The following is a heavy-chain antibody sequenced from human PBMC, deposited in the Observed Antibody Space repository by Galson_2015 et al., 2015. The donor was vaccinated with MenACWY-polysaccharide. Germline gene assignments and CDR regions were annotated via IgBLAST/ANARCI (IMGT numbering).Heavy chain of an antibody. V-gene: IGHV1-8*01. CDR2: MNPNSGNT. Sequence: SGYTFSSYDINWVRQTPGQGLEWMGWMNPNSGNTGYAQKFQGRVTMTRNTSISIAYMELSSLRSEDTAVYYCARGGKYYYDSSGYLNWFDPWGQGTLVTASS. D-gene: IGHD3-22*01. CDR3: ARGGKYYYDSSGYLNWFDP. J-gene: IGHJ5*02. CDR1: GYTFSSYD.